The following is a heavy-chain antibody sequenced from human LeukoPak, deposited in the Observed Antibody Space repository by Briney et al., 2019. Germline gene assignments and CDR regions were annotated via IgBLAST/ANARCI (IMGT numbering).Heavy chain of an antibody. V-gene: IGHV2-5*01. CDR3: AHRRRESYFDY. CDR1: GFSLSTSGVG. Sequence: SGPTLVKPTQTLTLTCTFSGFSLSTSGVGVAWIRQPPVKALEWLALIYWNDDKRYSPSLKSRLTITKDTSKNQVVLTMTNMDPVDTATYYCAHRRRESYFDYWGQGTLVTVSS. J-gene: IGHJ4*02. D-gene: IGHD1-26*01. CDR2: IYWNDDK.